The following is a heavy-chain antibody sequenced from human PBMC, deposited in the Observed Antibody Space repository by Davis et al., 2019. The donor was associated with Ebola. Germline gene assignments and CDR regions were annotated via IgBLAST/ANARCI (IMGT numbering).Heavy chain of an antibody. J-gene: IGHJ3*02. D-gene: IGHD2-21*02. CDR3: ARGVDYGFDI. V-gene: IGHV3-48*02. Sequence: PGGSLRLSCAASGFTFSRDWMNWVRQAPGKGLEWVAHISVGTKTTHYADSVKGRFTISRDNVKNSLYLQMNSLTDEDRAVYYCARGVDYGFDIWGQGTMVTVSS. CDR1: GFTFSRDW. CDR2: ISVGTKTT.